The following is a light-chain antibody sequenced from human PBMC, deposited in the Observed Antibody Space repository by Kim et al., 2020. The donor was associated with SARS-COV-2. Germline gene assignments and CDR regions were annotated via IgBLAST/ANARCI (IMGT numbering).Light chain of an antibody. CDR1: PSVSSSY. V-gene: IGKV3-20*01. CDR2: GAS. Sequence: PGDSPPPSCRASPSVSSSYLAWYQQNPGHAPRLLIYGASSRATGIPDRFSGSGSGTDFTLTISRLEPEDFAVYYCQQYGSSPPITFRQGARLEIQ. CDR3: QQYGSSPPIT. J-gene: IGKJ5*01.